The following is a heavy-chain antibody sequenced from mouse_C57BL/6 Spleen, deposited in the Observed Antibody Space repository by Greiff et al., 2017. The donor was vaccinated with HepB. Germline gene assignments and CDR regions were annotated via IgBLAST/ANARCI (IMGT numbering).Heavy chain of an antibody. V-gene: IGHV1-18*01. CDR1: GYTFTDYN. Sequence: EVQLQQSGPELVKPGASVKIPCKASGYTFTDYNMDWVKQSHGKSLEWIGDINPNNGGTIYNQKFKGKATLTVDKSSSTAYMELRSLTSEDTAVYYCARSGHDYSDWFAYWGQGTLVTVSA. J-gene: IGHJ3*01. CDR3: ARSGHDYSDWFAY. D-gene: IGHD2-4*01. CDR2: INPNNGGT.